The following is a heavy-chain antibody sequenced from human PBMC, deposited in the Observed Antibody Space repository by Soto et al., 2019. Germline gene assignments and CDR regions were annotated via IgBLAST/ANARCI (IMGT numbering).Heavy chain of an antibody. Sequence: GGSLRLSCTASGFTFSDSWMTWVRQAPGKGLEWVARIKPDESEKKYADSVKGRFSISRDNAKNSMYLQMDSLRGEDTAVYYCVRGGSNYASWGQGTLVTVLL. CDR1: GFTFSDSW. J-gene: IGHJ5*02. CDR2: IKPDESEK. V-gene: IGHV3-7*01. D-gene: IGHD4-4*01. CDR3: VRGGSNYAS.